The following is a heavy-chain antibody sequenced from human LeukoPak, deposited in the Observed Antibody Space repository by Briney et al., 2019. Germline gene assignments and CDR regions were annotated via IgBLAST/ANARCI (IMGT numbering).Heavy chain of an antibody. J-gene: IGHJ6*03. CDR2: ISSSSSYI. CDR1: GFTFSSYS. CDR3: ARENSRDYYYYMDV. D-gene: IGHD4-23*01. Sequence: GGSLRLSCAASGFTFSSYSMNWVRQAPGKGLEWVSSISSSSSYIYYADSVKGRFTISRDNAKNSLYLQMNSLRAEDTTVYYCARENSRDYYYYMDVWGKGTTVTVSS. V-gene: IGHV3-21*06.